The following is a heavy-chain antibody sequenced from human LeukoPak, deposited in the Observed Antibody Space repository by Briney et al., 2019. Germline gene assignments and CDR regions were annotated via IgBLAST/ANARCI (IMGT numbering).Heavy chain of an antibody. Sequence: GRSLRLSCAASGFTFSSYGMHWVRQAPGKGLEWVAVISYDGSNKYYADSVKGRFTISRDNSKNTLYLQMNSLRAEDTAVYYCAKYYGDYDYYYYGMDVWGQGTTVTVSS. CDR3: AKYYGDYDYYYYGMDV. CDR2: ISYDGSNK. D-gene: IGHD4-17*01. J-gene: IGHJ6*02. CDR1: GFTFSSYG. V-gene: IGHV3-30*18.